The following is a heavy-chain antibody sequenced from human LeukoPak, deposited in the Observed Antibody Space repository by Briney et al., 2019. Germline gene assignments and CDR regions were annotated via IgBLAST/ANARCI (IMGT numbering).Heavy chain of an antibody. CDR3: ARGRGDRGFYYYYVDV. D-gene: IGHD2-21*02. CDR2: LSYSGTT. J-gene: IGHJ6*03. CDR1: GDSIRAYY. Sequence: KPSETLSLPCTVSGDSIRAYYWSWFRQPPGKGLEWIGYLSYSGTTNYNPSLESRVTISEDTSKQVFSLHLNSATAADTAMYYCARGRGDRGFYYYYVDVWGKGTAVTVSS. V-gene: IGHV4-59*01.